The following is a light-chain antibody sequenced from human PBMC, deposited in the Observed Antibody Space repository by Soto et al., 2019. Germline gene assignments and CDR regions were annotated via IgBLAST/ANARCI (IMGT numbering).Light chain of an antibody. V-gene: IGKV1-12*01. CDR2: DAS. Sequence: DSQMTQSPSSVSASVGDRVTITCRASQGISSWLAWYQQKPGKAPNLLIYDASRLQSGVPSRFSGSGGGTDFTLSISSVQPEDFATYFCQQSYMDPITFGQGTRLEI. CDR1: QGISSW. J-gene: IGKJ5*01. CDR3: QQSYMDPIT.